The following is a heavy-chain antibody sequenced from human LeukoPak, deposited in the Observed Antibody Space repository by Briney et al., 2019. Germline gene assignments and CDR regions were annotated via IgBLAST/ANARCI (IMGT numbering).Heavy chain of an antibody. V-gene: IGHV3-74*01. Sequence: GGSLRLSCAASGFTFSSYWMHWVRQAPGKGLVWVSRINSDGGSTSYADSVKGRFTISRDNAKNTLYLQMNSLRAEDTAVYYCARVDKWGLLPRGYYYYYMDVWGKGTTVTVSS. J-gene: IGHJ6*03. CDR1: GFTFSSYW. D-gene: IGHD1-26*01. CDR3: ARVDKWGLLPRGYYYYYMDV. CDR2: INSDGGST.